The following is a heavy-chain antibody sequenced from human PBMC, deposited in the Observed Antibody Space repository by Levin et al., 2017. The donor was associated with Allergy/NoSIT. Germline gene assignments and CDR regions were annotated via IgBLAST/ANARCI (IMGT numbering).Heavy chain of an antibody. CDR1: GGSVSDFW. CDR3: ARGHYGN. J-gene: IGHJ3*01. D-gene: IGHD3-10*01. CDR2: ISNSGNT. Sequence: ASETLSLTCTVSGGSVSDFWWRWIRQPPGKGLDHIGYISNSGNTNYNPSVRSRVTISTDTSKNQVSLELYSVTAADTAVYCCARGHYGNWGQGTMVTVSS. V-gene: IGHV4-59*02.